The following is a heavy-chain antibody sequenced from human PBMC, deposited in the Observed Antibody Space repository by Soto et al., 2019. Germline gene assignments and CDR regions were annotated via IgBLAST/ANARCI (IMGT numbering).Heavy chain of an antibody. Sequence: GASVKVSCKVSGYTLTELSMHWVRQAPGKGLEWMGGFDPEDGETNYAQKFQGRVTITADKSTSTAYMELSSLRSEDTAVYYCASFYSSPIVVVSEGAFDIWGQGTMVTVSS. CDR1: GYTLTELS. J-gene: IGHJ3*02. CDR2: FDPEDGET. D-gene: IGHD3-22*01. V-gene: IGHV1-24*01. CDR3: ASFYSSPIVVVSEGAFDI.